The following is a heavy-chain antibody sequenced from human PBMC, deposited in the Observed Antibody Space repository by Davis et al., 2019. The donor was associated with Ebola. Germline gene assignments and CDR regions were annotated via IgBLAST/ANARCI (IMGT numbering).Heavy chain of an antibody. J-gene: IGHJ4*02. CDR2: TSSGGSTT. CDR1: GFIFNNYA. Sequence: PGGSLRLSCAASGFIFNNYAMTWVRQAPGRGLEWVSTTSSGGSTTYYADSVKGRFTISRDNSKNTLYLQMNSLRVDDTAVYYCVRGGPDNLMVVAVVPLFESWGQGVLITVSS. V-gene: IGHV3-23*01. D-gene: IGHD2-8*01. CDR3: VRGGPDNLMVVAVVPLFES.